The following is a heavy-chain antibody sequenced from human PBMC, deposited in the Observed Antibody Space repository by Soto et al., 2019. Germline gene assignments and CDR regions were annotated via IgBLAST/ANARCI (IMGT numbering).Heavy chain of an antibody. CDR3: ARDVGYHYDGSPSGQFDF. J-gene: IGHJ4*02. CDR1: GNSISTTNW. Sequence: QVELQESGPGLVKPSGTLSLTCVVSGNSISTTNWWSWVRPSPGKGLEWIGEIYHSGSTNYNPSLKSRVTISVDKSKNQFSLKLSSVTAADTAVYYCARDVGYHYDGSPSGQFDFWGQGTLVTVSS. D-gene: IGHD3-22*01. CDR2: IYHSGST. V-gene: IGHV4-4*02.